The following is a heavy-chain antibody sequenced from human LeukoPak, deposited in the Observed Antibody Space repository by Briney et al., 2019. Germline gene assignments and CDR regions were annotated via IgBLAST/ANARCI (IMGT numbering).Heavy chain of an antibody. CDR3: AKDFHSSGYYFEFWTFDY. J-gene: IGHJ4*02. V-gene: IGHV3-23*01. CDR1: GFTFSSYA. CDR2: ISGSGGST. Sequence: GGSLRLSCAASGFTFSSYAMSWVRQAPGKGLEWVSAISGSGGSTYYADSVKGRFTISRDNSKNTLYLQMNSLRAEDTVVYYCAKDFHSSGYYFEFWTFDYWGQGTLVTVSS. D-gene: IGHD3-22*01.